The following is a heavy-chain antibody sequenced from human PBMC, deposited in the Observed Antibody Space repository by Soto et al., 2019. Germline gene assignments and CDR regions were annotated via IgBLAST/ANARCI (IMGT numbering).Heavy chain of an antibody. V-gene: IGHV1-18*01. CDR3: ARTVEYDSIPYYFDL. CDR1: GYTFNTYA. Sequence: ASVKVSCKASGYTFNTYAITWVRQAPGQGLEWMGWISGYNGNTNYAQTLQGRGTMTTDTSTSTAYLELRSLRSDDTAVYYCARTVEYDSIPYYFDLWGQGTLVTVSS. CDR2: ISGYNGNT. D-gene: IGHD2-21*01. J-gene: IGHJ5*02.